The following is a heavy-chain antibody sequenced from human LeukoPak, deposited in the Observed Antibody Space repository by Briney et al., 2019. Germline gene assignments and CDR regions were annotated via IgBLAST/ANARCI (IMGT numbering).Heavy chain of an antibody. CDR1: GFTFSEYW. J-gene: IGHJ3*01. CDR2: INRDGGLT. D-gene: IGHD6-13*01. CDR3: AREEHRLAAAGTSAFDL. V-gene: IGHV3-74*01. Sequence: GGSLRLSCAASGFTFSEYWMHWVRQAPGKGLAWVSHINRDGGLTNYADSVKGRFTVSRDNARNILYLQMDSLRAEDTARYFCAREEHRLAAAGTSAFDLGGRGTLVTVSP.